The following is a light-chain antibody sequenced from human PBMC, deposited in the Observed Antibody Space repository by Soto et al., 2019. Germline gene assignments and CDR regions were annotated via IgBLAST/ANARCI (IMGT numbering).Light chain of an antibody. V-gene: IGLV2-14*03. Sequence: QSALTQPASVSWSPGQSIAISCNGTSSDIGTYDYVSWYQQHPGKAPKLMLFDVNHRPSGVSDSFFGSKSGNTVSLTISGLQAEDEDDYSCSSSTASSSVIFGGVTKPTVL. CDR1: SSDIGTYDY. CDR3: SSSTASSSVI. CDR2: DVN. J-gene: IGLJ2*01.